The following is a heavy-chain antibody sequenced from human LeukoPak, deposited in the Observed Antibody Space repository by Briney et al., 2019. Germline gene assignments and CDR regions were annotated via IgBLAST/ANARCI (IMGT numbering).Heavy chain of an antibody. J-gene: IGHJ5*02. V-gene: IGHV4-38-2*02. D-gene: IGHD3-10*01. CDR1: GYSISSGYY. Sequence: SETLSLTCTISGYSISSGYYWGWIRQPPGKGLEWIGSIYHSGSTYYNPSLKDRVTMSADTSRNHVSLTLNSVTAADTAVYYCARDSGTTGEVKFDPWGQGTLVTVSS. CDR3: ARDSGTTGEVKFDP. CDR2: IYHSGST.